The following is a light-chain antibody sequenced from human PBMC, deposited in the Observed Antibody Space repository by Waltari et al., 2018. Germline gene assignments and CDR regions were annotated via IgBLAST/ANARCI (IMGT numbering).Light chain of an antibody. V-gene: IGLV2-23*02. J-gene: IGLJ2*01. Sequence: QSSLTQPASVSGTPGQSIPISCRATTSDVGSSDFVSWYHQHPGEAPQLLICEVFKRPPDTSSRFSGAKSGSTASLTISGLQPEDEADYYCQSYDTSLSVVFGGGTKLTVL. CDR3: QSYDTSLSVV. CDR1: TSDVGSSDF. CDR2: EVF.